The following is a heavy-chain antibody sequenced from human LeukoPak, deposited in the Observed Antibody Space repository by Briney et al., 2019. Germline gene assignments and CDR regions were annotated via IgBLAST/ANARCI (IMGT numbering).Heavy chain of an antibody. D-gene: IGHD2-8*01. V-gene: IGHV3-64D*06. CDR3: VKGGTRSMEYFQH. Sequence: GGSLRLSCSASGFTFSSYAMHWVRQAPGKGLESVSAISSNGGATYYADSVKGRFSISRDNSNNMVYLQMSSLRAEDTAVYYCVKGGTRSMEYFQHGGQGTLSPSPQ. CDR1: GFTFSSYA. J-gene: IGHJ1*01. CDR2: ISSNGGAT.